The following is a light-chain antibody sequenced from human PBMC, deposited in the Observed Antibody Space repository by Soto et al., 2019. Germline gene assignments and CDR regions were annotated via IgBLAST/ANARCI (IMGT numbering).Light chain of an antibody. V-gene: IGKV3-20*01. CDR3: QQYGSSPT. J-gene: IGKJ4*01. CDR1: QSVSSVY. Sequence: EIVLTQSPGTLSLSPGERATLSCRASQSVSSVYLAWYQQKPGQASRLLIFGPATRATGIPDRFSGSGSGTDFTLTISRLEPEDFAVYYCQQYGSSPTFGGGTKVDIK. CDR2: GPA.